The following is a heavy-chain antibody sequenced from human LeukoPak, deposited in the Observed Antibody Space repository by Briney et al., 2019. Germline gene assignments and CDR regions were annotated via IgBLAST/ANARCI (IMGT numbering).Heavy chain of an antibody. J-gene: IGHJ4*02. CDR3: AKRYVSSNYYQCLGE. CDR1: GFTFSNYA. V-gene: IGHV3-23*01. D-gene: IGHD3-22*01. CDR2: ITGNTANT. Sequence: GGSQRLSCAASGFTFSNYAMTWVRLAPGKGLEWVSAITGNTANTYYADSVKGRFTISRDNSKNTVYLQMNSLRVEDTAVYYCAKRYVSSNYYQCLGEWGQGTLVTVSS.